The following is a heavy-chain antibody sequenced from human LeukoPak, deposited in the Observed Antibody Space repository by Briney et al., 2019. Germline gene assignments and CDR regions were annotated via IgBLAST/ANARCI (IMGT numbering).Heavy chain of an antibody. CDR3: ARDSSGAGNSWFDP. V-gene: IGHV4-59*11. J-gene: IGHJ5*02. Sequence: SETLSLTCTVSGVSISSHYWSWIRQPPGKGLEWIGYMYNSGTTKYNPSLKSRVTISVDTSKKQFSLTLRSVTAADTAVYYCARDSSGAGNSWFDPWGQGTLVTVSS. D-gene: IGHD6-19*01. CDR2: MYNSGTT. CDR1: GVSISSHY.